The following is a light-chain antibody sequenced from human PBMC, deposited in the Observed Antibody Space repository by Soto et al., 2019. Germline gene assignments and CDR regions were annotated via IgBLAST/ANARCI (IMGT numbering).Light chain of an antibody. V-gene: IGLV1-44*01. J-gene: IGLJ1*01. CDR1: SSNIGSNT. Sequence: QSVLTQPPSASGTPGQRVTISCSGSSSNIGSNTVNWYQQLPGTAPKLLIYRNNQRPSGVPDRFSGSKSGTSASLAISGLQSEDEADYYCAAWDDSLTAPYVFGTGTKVTVL. CDR2: RNN. CDR3: AAWDDSLTAPYV.